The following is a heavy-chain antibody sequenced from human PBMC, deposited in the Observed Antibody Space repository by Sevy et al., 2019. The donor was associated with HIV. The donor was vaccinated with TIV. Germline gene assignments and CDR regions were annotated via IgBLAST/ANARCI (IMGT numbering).Heavy chain of an antibody. J-gene: IGHJ4*02. CDR3: TTASWSQEDYYNY. D-gene: IGHD6-13*01. V-gene: IGHV3-15*01. CDR1: GFTFSNAW. Sequence: EGSLRLSCAASGFTFSNAWMSWVRQAPGKGLEWVGRIKGKIYDGTIDYAEPVKGRFSISRDDSKNTLYLQMNGLKTEDTAVYYCTTASWSQEDYYNYWGQGTLVTVSS. CDR2: IKGKIYDGTI.